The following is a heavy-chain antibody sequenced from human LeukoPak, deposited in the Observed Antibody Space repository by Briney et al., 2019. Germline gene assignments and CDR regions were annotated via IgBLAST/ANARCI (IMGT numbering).Heavy chain of an antibody. CDR2: ISAYNGNT. V-gene: IGHV1-18*01. D-gene: IGHD3-10*01. J-gene: IGHJ5*02. CDR3: ARVGITMVRGVTDWFDP. Sequence: ASVKVSCKASGYTFTSYGISWVRQAPGQGLEWMGWISAYNGNTNYAQKLQGRVTMTTDTSTSTAYMELRSLRSDDTDVYYCARVGITMVRGVTDWFDPWGQGTLVTVSS. CDR1: GYTFTSYG.